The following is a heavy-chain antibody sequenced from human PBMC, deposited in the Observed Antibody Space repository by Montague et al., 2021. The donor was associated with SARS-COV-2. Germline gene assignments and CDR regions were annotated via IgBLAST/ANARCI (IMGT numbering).Heavy chain of an antibody. Sequence: SETLSLTCAVSGGSISSSNWWSWVRQPPGKGLEWIGEIYHSGSTXYNPPLKSRVTISVDNSKNQFSLMLSSVTAADTAVYYCAGGPGFGEDSWGQGTLVTVSS. CDR1: GGSISSSNW. CDR3: AGGPGFGEDS. J-gene: IGHJ5*01. V-gene: IGHV4-4*02. CDR2: IYHSGST. D-gene: IGHD3-10*01.